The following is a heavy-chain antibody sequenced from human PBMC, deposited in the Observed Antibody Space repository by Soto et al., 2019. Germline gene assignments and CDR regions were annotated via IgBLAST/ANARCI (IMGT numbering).Heavy chain of an antibody. V-gene: IGHV4-31*03. Sequence: SETLSLTCTVSGGSISSGGYYWSWIRQHPGKGLEWIGYIYYSGSTYYNPSLKSRVTISVDTSKNQFSLKLSSVTAADTAVYYCARGPYGPDYGDCFDYWGQGTLVTVSS. CDR1: GGSISSGGYY. D-gene: IGHD4-17*01. CDR2: IYYSGST. CDR3: ARGPYGPDYGDCFDY. J-gene: IGHJ4*02.